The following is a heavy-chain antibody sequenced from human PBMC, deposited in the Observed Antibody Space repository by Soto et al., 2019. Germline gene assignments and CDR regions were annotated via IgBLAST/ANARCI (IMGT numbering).Heavy chain of an antibody. CDR3: ARWSGYDYYFDY. J-gene: IGHJ4*02. CDR1: GYTFNNYA. D-gene: IGHD5-12*01. CDR2: ISGGNGNT. V-gene: IGHV1-3*01. Sequence: QVQLVQSGAEGKKPGASVKVSCEASGYTFNNYAMHWVRQAPGQRLEWMGYISGGNGNTKYSEKLEGRVAITRDTSASTDYLELSSLSSEDTAVYYCARWSGYDYYFDYWGQGTLVIVSS.